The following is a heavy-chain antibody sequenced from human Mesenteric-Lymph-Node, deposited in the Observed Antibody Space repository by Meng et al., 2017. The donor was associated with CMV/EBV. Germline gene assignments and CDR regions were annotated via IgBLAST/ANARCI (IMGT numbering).Heavy chain of an antibody. CDR2: IIPIFGTA. CDR1: TFSSYA. D-gene: IGHD2-2*01. CDR3: AIPLGYCSSTSCYPWFDP. J-gene: IGHJ5*02. Sequence: TFSSYAISWVRQAPGQGLEWMGGIIPIFGTANYAQKFQGRVTITADESTSTAYMELSSLRSEDTAVYYCAIPLGYCSSTSCYPWFDPWGQGTLVTVSS. V-gene: IGHV1-69*01.